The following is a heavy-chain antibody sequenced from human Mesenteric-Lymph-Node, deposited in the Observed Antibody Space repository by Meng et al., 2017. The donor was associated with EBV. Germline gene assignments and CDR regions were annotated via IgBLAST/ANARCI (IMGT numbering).Heavy chain of an antibody. CDR1: GFTFSNYA. J-gene: IGHJ5*02. V-gene: IGHV3-23*04. Sequence: EVEVVGSGGGLVQPGGSLRLSCAASGFTFSNYAMNWVRQAPGKGLEWLSAMTGSGAKTYYVDSVKGRFTISRDNSKNTLYLQMNSLRAEDTAVYYCANESFPWGQGTLVTVSS. CDR2: MTGSGAKT. CDR3: ANESFP.